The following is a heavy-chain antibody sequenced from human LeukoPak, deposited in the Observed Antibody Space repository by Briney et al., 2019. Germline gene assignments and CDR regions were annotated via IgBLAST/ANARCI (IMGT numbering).Heavy chain of an antibody. CDR2: ISGSGGST. D-gene: IGHD2-2*01. V-gene: IGHV3-23*01. CDR3: AKDPGYQVVYCFDY. CDR1: GFTFSSYS. J-gene: IGHJ4*02. Sequence: GGSLRLSCAASGFTFSSYSMSWVRQAPGKGLEWVSGISGSGGSTDYADSVKGRFTISRDNSKNTLYLQMNSLRVEDTAVYYCAKDPGYQVVYCFDYWGQGTLDTVSS.